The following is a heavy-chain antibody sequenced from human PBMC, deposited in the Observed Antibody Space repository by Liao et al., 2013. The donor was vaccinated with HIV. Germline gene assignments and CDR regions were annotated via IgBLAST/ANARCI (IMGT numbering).Heavy chain of an antibody. CDR1: GGSISNYY. Sequence: QVQLRESGPGLVKPSETLSLTCTVSGGSISNYYWNWVRQPAGKGLEWIGRIYASGDTNYNPSLKSRITMSVDTSKNQFSLKLSSVTAADTAVYYCARIAAAGDDAFDIWGQGTMVTVSS. CDR2: IYASGDT. J-gene: IGHJ3*02. CDR3: ARIAAAGDDAFDI. V-gene: IGHV4-4*07. D-gene: IGHD6-13*01.